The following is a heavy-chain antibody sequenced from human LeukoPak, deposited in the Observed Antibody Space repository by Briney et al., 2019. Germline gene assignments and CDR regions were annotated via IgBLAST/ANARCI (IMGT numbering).Heavy chain of an antibody. CDR2: IYSGGTT. D-gene: IGHD6-13*01. CDR3: ARGGYSSSWYHFDY. V-gene: IGHV3-53*01. Sequence: SGGSLRLSCAASGFTVSSNYMSWVRQAPGKGLGWVSVIYSGGTTNYADSVKGRFTISRDNSKNTLFLQMNSLRAEDTAVYYCARGGYSSSWYHFDYWGQGTLVTVSS. CDR1: GFTVSSNY. J-gene: IGHJ4*02.